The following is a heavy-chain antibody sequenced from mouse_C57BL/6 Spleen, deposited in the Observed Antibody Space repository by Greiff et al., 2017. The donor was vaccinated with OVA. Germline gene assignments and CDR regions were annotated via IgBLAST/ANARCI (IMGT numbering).Heavy chain of an antibody. J-gene: IGHJ4*01. CDR1: GFSLSTFGMG. CDR2: IWWDDDK. V-gene: IGHV8-8*01. CDR3: ARSTVVAHYYAMDY. Sequence: QVTLKVSGPGILQPSQTLSLTCSFSGFSLSTFGMGVGWIRQPSGKGLEWLAHIWWDDDKYYNPALKSRLTISKDTSKNQVFLKIANVDTADTATYYCARSTVVAHYYAMDYWGQGTSVTVSS. D-gene: IGHD1-1*01.